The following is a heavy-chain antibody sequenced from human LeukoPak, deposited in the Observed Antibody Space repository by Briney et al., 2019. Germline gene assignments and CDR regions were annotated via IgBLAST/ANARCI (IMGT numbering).Heavy chain of an antibody. CDR3: ARASYWYFDL. CDR2: IYYSGST. CDR1: GGSISSYY. J-gene: IGHJ2*01. V-gene: IGHV4-59*01. Sequence: PSETLSLTCTVSGGSISSYYWSWIRQPPGKGLEWIGYIYYSGSTNYNPSLKSRVTISVDMSKNQFSLKLSSVTAADTAVYYCARASYWYFDLWGRGTLVTVSS.